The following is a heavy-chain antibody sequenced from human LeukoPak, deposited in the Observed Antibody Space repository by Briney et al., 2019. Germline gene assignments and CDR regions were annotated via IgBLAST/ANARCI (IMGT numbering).Heavy chain of an antibody. Sequence: SETLSLTCTVSGGSISSYYWSWIRQPPGKGLEWIGYIYYSGSTNYNPSLKSRVTISVDTSKNQFSLKLSSVTAADTAVYYCARGYDILTGSLPFDYWGQGTLVTVSS. CDR3: ARGYDILTGSLPFDY. CDR1: GGSISSYY. J-gene: IGHJ4*02. D-gene: IGHD3-9*01. V-gene: IGHV4-59*01. CDR2: IYYSGST.